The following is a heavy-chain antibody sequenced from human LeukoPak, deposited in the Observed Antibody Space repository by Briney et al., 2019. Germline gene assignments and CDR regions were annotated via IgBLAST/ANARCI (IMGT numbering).Heavy chain of an antibody. V-gene: IGHV4-39*01. CDR1: GDSVSNSPYY. Sequence: PSETLSLTCTVSGDSVSNSPYYWGWVRQPPGKELEWIGAISYGGTTYSSPSLKSRVTMDLDKSRNRFSLKLTSVTAADTAVYYCGGNNFYHFQYWGQGALVTVSS. J-gene: IGHJ4*02. CDR3: GGNNFYHFQY. CDR2: ISYGGTT. D-gene: IGHD5-24*01.